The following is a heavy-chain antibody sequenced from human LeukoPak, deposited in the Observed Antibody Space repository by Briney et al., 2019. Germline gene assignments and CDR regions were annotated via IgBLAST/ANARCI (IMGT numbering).Heavy chain of an antibody. V-gene: IGHV1-3*01. J-gene: IGHJ5*02. Sequence: ASVKVSCKASGYTFTSYAMHWVRQAPGQRLEWMAWINVDSGNTKYSQEFQGRVTITRDTSTSTAYMELRSLRSDDTAVYYCARDADTAMVGGVWFDPWGQGTLVTVSS. D-gene: IGHD5-18*01. CDR2: INVDSGNT. CDR1: GYTFTSYA. CDR3: ARDADTAMVGGVWFDP.